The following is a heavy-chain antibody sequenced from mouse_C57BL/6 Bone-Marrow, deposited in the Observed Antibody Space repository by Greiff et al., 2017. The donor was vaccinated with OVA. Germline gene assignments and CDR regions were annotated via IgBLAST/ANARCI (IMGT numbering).Heavy chain of an antibody. J-gene: IGHJ4*01. CDR1: GFTFSSYG. CDR3: ARPGTTVVNYAMDY. D-gene: IGHD1-1*01. V-gene: IGHV5-6*01. CDR2: ISSGGSYT. Sequence: EVMLVESGGDLVKPGGSLKLSCAASGFTFSSYGMSWVRQTPDKRLEWVATISSGGSYTYYPDSVKGRFTISRDNAKNTLYLQMSSLKSEDTAMYYCARPGTTVVNYAMDYWGQGTSVTVSS.